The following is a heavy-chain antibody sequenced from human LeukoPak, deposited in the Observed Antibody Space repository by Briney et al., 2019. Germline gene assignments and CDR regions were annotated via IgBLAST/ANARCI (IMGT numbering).Heavy chain of an antibody. CDR3: ARDRINSSPSTGWFDP. Sequence: GGSLRLSCAASGFTFSSYGMHWVRQAPGKGLEWVALIWFDGSNKYYAESVKGRFTISRDNSKNTLYLQMNSLRAEDTAIYYCARDRINSSPSTGWFDPWGQGTLVTVSS. CDR2: IWFDGSNK. J-gene: IGHJ5*02. V-gene: IGHV3-33*01. D-gene: IGHD6-13*01. CDR1: GFTFSSYG.